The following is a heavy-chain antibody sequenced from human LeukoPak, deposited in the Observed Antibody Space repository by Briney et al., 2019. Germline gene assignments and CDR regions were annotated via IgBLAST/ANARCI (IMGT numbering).Heavy chain of an antibody. CDR2: IYSGGST. V-gene: IGHV3-66*01. Sequence: GGSLRLSCAASGFTVSSNYMSWVRQAPGKGLEWVSVIYSGGSTYYADSVKGRFTISRDNSKNTLYLQMNSLRAEDTAVYYCARGWWLRPTDYWGQGTLVTVSS. D-gene: IGHD5-12*01. CDR1: GFTVSSNY. CDR3: ARGWWLRPTDY. J-gene: IGHJ4*02.